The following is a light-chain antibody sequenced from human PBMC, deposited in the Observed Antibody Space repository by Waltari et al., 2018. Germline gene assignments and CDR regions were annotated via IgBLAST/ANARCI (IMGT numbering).Light chain of an antibody. CDR2: GVG. CDR3: NSRDISGNHWV. Sequence: SSELTQDPAVSVALGQTVRITCQGDSLRQSFASWYQQKPGQAPVLIVFGVGNRPAGITDRFSGSNSGNTAFVTVTGAQADDEADYYCNSRDISGNHWVFGGGTRLTVL. CDR1: SLRQSF. J-gene: IGLJ3*02. V-gene: IGLV3-19*01.